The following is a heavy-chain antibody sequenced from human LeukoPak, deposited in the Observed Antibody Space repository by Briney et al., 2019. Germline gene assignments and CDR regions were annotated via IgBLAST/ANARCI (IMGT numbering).Heavy chain of an antibody. Sequence: SETLSLTCTVSGGSISSGSYHWSWIRQPAGKGLEWIGRIYTSGSTNYNPSLKSRVTISVDTSKNQFSLKLSSVTAADTAVYYCARDPAPYYYDSSGLTPGGAFDIWGQGTMVTVSS. CDR2: IYTSGST. V-gene: IGHV4-61*02. D-gene: IGHD3-22*01. CDR1: GGSISSGSYH. J-gene: IGHJ3*02. CDR3: ARDPAPYYYDSSGLTPGGAFDI.